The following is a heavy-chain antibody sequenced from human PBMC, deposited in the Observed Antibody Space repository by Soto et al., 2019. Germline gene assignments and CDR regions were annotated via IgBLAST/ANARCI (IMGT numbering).Heavy chain of an antibody. V-gene: IGHV3-30*18. D-gene: IGHD1-26*01. CDR3: AKEGDRAHYYYGMDV. J-gene: IGHJ6*02. Sequence: PGGSLRLSCAASGFTFSSYGMHWVRQAPGKGLEWVAVISYDGSNKYYADSVKGRFTISRDNSKNTLYLQMNSLRAEDTAVYYCAKEGDRAHYYYGMDVWGQGTTVTVSS. CDR2: ISYDGSNK. CDR1: GFTFSSYG.